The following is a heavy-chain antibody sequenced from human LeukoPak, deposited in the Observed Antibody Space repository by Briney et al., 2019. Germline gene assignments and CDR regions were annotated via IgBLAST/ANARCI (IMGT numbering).Heavy chain of an antibody. V-gene: IGHV1-2*02. CDR1: GYTFTGYY. D-gene: IGHD6-13*01. J-gene: IGHJ4*02. CDR2: ISPNNGGT. CDR3: ARDGAGYSSSY. Sequence: ASVKVSCKASGYTFTGYYIHWVRQAPGQGLEWMGWISPNNGGTEYAQKFQGRVTMTRDTSIDTAYMELSRLISDDTAVYYCARDGAGYSSSYWGQGTLVTVSS.